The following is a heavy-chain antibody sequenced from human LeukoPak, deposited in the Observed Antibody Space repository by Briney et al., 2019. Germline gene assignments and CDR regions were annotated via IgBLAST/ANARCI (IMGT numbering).Heavy chain of an antibody. J-gene: IGHJ4*02. Sequence: GSLRLSCAASGFTVSSNYMSWVRQAPGKGLEWVSVIYSGGSTYYADSVKGRFTISRDNSKNTLYLQMNSLRAEDTAVYYCARDKELLYFDYWGQGTLVTVSS. D-gene: IGHD1-26*01. V-gene: IGHV3-53*01. CDR3: ARDKELLYFDY. CDR1: GFTVSSNY. CDR2: IYSGGST.